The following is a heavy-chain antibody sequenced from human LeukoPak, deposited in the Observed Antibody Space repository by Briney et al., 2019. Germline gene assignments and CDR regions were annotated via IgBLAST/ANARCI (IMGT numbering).Heavy chain of an antibody. D-gene: IGHD1-26*01. V-gene: IGHV1-69*04. J-gene: IGHJ4*02. CDR3: ARGWWELLKPFDY. CDR2: IIPILGIA. CDR1: GGTFSSYA. Sequence: ASVKVSCKASGGTFSSYAIGWVRQAPGQGLEWMGRIIPILGIANYAQKFQGRVTITADKSTSTAYMELSSLRSEDTAVYYCARGWWELLKPFDYWGQGTLVTVSS.